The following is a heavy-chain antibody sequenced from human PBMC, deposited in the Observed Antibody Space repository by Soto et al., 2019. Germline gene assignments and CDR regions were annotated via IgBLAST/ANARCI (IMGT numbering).Heavy chain of an antibody. CDR2: IWYDGSNK. CDR3: ARDSDYYDSREINWFDP. D-gene: IGHD3-22*01. J-gene: IGHJ5*02. V-gene: IGHV3-33*01. CDR1: GFTFSSYG. Sequence: QVQLVESGGGVVQPGRSLRLSCAASGFTFSSYGMHWVRQAPGKGLEWVAVIWYDGSNKYYADSVKCRFTISRDNSKNTLYLQMNSLRAEDTAVYYCARDSDYYDSREINWFDPWGQGTLVTVSS.